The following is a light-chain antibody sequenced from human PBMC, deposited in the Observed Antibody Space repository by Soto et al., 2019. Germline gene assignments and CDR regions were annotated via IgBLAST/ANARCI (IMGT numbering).Light chain of an antibody. V-gene: IGKV3-20*01. J-gene: IGKJ1*01. CDR1: QSVSSSY. Sequence: EIVLTQSPGTLSLSPGEIATLSCRASQSVSSSYLAWYQQKPGQAPRLLIYAASSRATGIPDRFSGSGSGTDFTLTISRLEPEDFAVYYCQHYGRSPTWTFGQGTKVELK. CDR2: AAS. CDR3: QHYGRSPTWT.